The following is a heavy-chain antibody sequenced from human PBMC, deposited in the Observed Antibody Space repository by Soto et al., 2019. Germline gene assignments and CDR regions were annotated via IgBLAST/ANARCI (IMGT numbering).Heavy chain of an antibody. CDR1: GGTFSSYA. CDR2: IIPIFGTA. J-gene: IGHJ4*02. Sequence: VASVKVSCKASGGTFSSYAISWVRQAPGQGLEWMGGIIPIFGTANYAQKFQGRVTITADESTSTAYMELSSLRSEDTAVYYCARGGYSYGFGGFDYWGQGTLVTVSS. CDR3: ARGGYSYGFGGFDY. D-gene: IGHD5-18*01. V-gene: IGHV1-69*13.